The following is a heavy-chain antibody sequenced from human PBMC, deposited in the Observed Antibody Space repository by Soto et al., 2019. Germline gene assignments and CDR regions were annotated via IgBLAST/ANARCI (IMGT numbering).Heavy chain of an antibody. CDR3: ARAAGDCSSTGCLRYYYGMDV. CDR2: IIPIFGTA. V-gene: IGHV1-69*13. D-gene: IGHD2-2*01. CDR1: GGTFSSYA. Sequence: SVKVSCKASGGTFSSYAISWVRQAPGQGLEWMGGIIPIFGTANYAQKFQGRVTITADESTSTAYMELSSLRSEDTAVYYCARAAGDCSSTGCLRYYYGMDVWGQGTTVTVSS. J-gene: IGHJ6*02.